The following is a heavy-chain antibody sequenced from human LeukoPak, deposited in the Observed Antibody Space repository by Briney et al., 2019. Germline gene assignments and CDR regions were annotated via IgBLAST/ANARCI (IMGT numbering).Heavy chain of an antibody. CDR1: GYTFTSYA. Sequence: ASAKVSCKASGYTFTSYAMNWVRQAPGQGLEWMGWINTNTGNPTYAQGFTGRFVFSLDTSVSTAYLQISSLKAEDTAVYYCARGILDSSGYSSSGFDYWGQGTLVTVSS. CDR3: ARGILDSSGYSSSGFDY. V-gene: IGHV7-4-1*02. J-gene: IGHJ4*02. CDR2: INTNTGNP. D-gene: IGHD3-22*01.